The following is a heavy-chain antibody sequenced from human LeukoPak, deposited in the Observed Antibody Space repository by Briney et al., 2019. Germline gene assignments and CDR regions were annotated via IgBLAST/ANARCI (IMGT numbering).Heavy chain of an antibody. V-gene: IGHV3-74*01. CDR1: GFTSSSYW. D-gene: IGHD3-22*01. J-gene: IGHJ4*02. CDR2: INSDGSST. Sequence: GGSLRLSCAASGFTSSSYWMHWVRRAPGKGLVWVSRINSDGSSTSYADSVKGRFTISRDNAKNTLYLQMNSLRAEDTAVHYCARALLRYDSSGYFDFVVRYWGQGTLVTVSS. CDR3: ARALLRYDSSGYFDFVVRY.